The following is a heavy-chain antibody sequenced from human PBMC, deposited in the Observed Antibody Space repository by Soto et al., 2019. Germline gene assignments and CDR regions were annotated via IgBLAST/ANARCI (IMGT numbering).Heavy chain of an antibody. J-gene: IGHJ4*01. CDR1: GFTFSNAW. Sequence: TGGSLRRSCAASGFTFSNAWMSWVRQAPGKXLEWVGRIKSKTDGGTTDYAAPVKGRCTFSRDESKNTLYLQMNSLKTEDTAAYYSTPYRLYSSSPGSPETADYWPEGALVTFSA. V-gene: IGHV3-15*01. D-gene: IGHD6-6*01. CDR3: TPYRLYSSSPGSPETADY. CDR2: IKSKTDGGTT.